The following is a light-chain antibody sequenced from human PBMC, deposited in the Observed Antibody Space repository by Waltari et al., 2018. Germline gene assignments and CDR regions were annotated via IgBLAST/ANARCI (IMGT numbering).Light chain of an antibody. CDR3: QQYNNWPQT. CDR1: QSVSSN. CDR2: GAS. Sequence: EIVMTQSPATLSVSPGERASHSCRASQSVSSNLAWYQQKPGQAPRPTIYGASARATGIPARFSGSGSGTEFTLTISSLQSEDFAVYYCQQYNNWPQTFGQGTKLEIK. V-gene: IGKV3-15*01. J-gene: IGKJ2*01.